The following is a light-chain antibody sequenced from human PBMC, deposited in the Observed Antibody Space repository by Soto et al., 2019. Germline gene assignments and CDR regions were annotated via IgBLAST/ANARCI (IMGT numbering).Light chain of an antibody. CDR3: QQYENLPLT. Sequence: DIQMTQSPSSLSASVGDRVTITCQASHDISKYLNWYQQKSGEAPKLLIYDASNLQRGVPSRYSGSGSGTDFTFTISSLQPEDFATYYWQQYENLPLTFGGGTRVGIK. CDR2: DAS. J-gene: IGKJ4*01. CDR1: HDISKY. V-gene: IGKV1-33*01.